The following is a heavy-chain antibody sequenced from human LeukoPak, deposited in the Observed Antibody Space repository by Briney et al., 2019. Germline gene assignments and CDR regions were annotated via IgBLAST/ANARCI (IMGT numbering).Heavy chain of an antibody. CDR1: GFTFSSYG. D-gene: IGHD3-10*01. V-gene: IGHV3-23*01. J-gene: IGHJ4*02. CDR2: IGGNGGNT. Sequence: GGSLRLSCAGSGFTFSSYGMSWVRQAPGKGLEWVSAIGGNGGNTYYADSVKGRFTISRDNSKNTLYLQMNSLRAEDTAVYYCAKDVRFGESDYWGQGTLVTVSS. CDR3: AKDVRFGESDY.